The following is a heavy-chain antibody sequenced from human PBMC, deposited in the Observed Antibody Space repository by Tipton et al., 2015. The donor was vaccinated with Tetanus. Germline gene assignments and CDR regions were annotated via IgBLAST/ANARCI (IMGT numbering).Heavy chain of an antibody. V-gene: IGHV4-31*01. CDR2: IYYSGST. Sequence: LRLSCTVSGGSISSGGYYWSWLRQHPGKGLEWIGDIYYSGSTYYNPSLKSLVTISVDTSKNQFSLKLNSVTAADTAVYYCARDQARGARGWNYFDYWGQGTLVTVSS. CDR1: GGSISSGGYY. J-gene: IGHJ4*02. D-gene: IGHD1-26*01. CDR3: ARDQARGARGWNYFDY.